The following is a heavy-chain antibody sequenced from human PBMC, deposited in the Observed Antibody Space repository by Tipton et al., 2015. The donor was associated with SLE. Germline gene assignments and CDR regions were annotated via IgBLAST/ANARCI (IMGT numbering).Heavy chain of an antibody. Sequence: SLRLSCAASGSTFSSYSMNWVRQAPGKGLEWVSSISSSSSYIYYADSVKGRFTISRDNAKNSLYLQMNSLRAEDTTVYYCARGEVLSWGSGYYYYMDVWGKGTTVTVSS. J-gene: IGHJ6*03. CDR2: ISSSSSYI. V-gene: IGHV3-21*01. CDR1: GSTFSSYS. CDR3: ARGEVLSWGSGYYYYMDV. D-gene: IGHD7-27*01.